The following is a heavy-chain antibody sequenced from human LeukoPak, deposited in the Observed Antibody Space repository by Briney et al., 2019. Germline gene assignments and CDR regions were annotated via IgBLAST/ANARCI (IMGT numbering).Heavy chain of an antibody. V-gene: IGHV4-59*01. J-gene: IGHJ5*02. D-gene: IGHD2-2*01. CDR3: ARRYCSTTSCSGHNWLDP. CDR2: IYYSGST. Sequence: SETLSLTCTVSGGSISSNYWSWIRQPPGKGLEWIGYIYYSGSTNYNPSLKSRVTISVDTSKNQFSLKLSSVTAADTAVYYCARRYCSTTSCSGHNWLDPWGRGTLVTVSS. CDR1: GGSISSNY.